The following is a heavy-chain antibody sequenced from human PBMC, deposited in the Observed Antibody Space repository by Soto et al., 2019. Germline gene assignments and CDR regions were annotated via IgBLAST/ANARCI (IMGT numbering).Heavy chain of an antibody. J-gene: IGHJ1*01. D-gene: IGHD6-13*01. CDR3: ARKDSAGRWAAWY. Sequence: SETLSLTCAVSGDSVGSGGYFWSWIRQSPGKGLEWIGHIHNIVNTEYNPPLRGRVTISVDTSKNHFSLNLRSVTAADTAIYYCARKDSAGRWAAWYWGQGTLVPVCS. CDR1: GDSVGSGGYF. CDR2: IHNIVNT. V-gene: IGHV4-61*03.